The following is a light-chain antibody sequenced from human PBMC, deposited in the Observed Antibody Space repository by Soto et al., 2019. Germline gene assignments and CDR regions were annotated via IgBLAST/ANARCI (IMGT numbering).Light chain of an antibody. CDR1: QSVAGN. J-gene: IGKJ4*01. CDR2: GAS. V-gene: IGKV3-15*01. Sequence: EILRTQSPATLSVSPGERSTLSCRASQSVAGNLAWYQQKPGQAPRLLMYGASTRATGIPARFSGSGSGTEFTLTISSLQSEDFGVYYCQQYNNWPLTFGGGTKVEIK. CDR3: QQYNNWPLT.